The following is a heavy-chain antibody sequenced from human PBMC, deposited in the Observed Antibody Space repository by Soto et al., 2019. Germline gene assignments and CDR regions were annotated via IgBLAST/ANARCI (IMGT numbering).Heavy chain of an antibody. V-gene: IGHV3-21*01. J-gene: IGHJ6*03. CDR2: ISSSSSYI. Sequence: EVQLVESGGGLVKPGGSLRLSCAASGFTFSSYSMNWVRQAPGKGLEWVSSISSSSSYIYYADSVKGRFTISRDNAKNATYLQTNSMRTEDTAVYYCPRGGGVVETPAYDYYYSYYMDVGGKGTPVTVS. CDR3: PRGGGVVETPAYDYYYSYYMDV. CDR1: GFTFSSYS. D-gene: IGHD2-2*01.